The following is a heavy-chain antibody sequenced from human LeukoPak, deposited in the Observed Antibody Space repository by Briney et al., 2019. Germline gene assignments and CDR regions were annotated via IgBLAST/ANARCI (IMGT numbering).Heavy chain of an antibody. Sequence: SQTLSLTCTVYGGSISTYYWSWIRQPPGKGLEWIGYIYYSGSTNYNPSLKSRVTISVDTSKNQFSLKLSSVSAADTAVYYCARGPYNTGWYLGFDYWGQGTLVTVSS. J-gene: IGHJ4*02. D-gene: IGHD6-19*01. V-gene: IGHV4-59*01. CDR2: IYYSGST. CDR1: GGSISTYY. CDR3: ARGPYNTGWYLGFDY.